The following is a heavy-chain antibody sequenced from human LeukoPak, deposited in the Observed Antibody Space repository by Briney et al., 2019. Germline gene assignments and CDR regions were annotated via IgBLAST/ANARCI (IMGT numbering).Heavy chain of an antibody. CDR2: IYHSGST. CDR1: GYSISSGYY. CDR3: ARSPYYYYYYMDV. J-gene: IGHJ6*03. V-gene: IGHV4-38-2*01. Sequence: SETLSLTCAVSGYSISSGYYWGWIRQPPGKGLEWIGSIYHSGSTYYNPSLKSRVTISVDTSKNQFSLKLSSVTAADAAVYYCARSPYYYYYYMDVWGKGTTVTVSS.